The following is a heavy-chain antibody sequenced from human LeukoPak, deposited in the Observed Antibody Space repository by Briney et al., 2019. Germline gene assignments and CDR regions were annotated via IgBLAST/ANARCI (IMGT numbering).Heavy chain of an antibody. CDR1: GGSITSSKW. CDR3: SRLSPDGFDI. V-gene: IGHV4-4*02. J-gene: IGHJ3*02. Sequence: PSETLSLTCAVSGGSITSSKWWTWVRQPPGKGLEWIGESYHSGSTNYNPSLKSRVTISVDKSKKQFSLKLSSVTAADTAVYYCSRLSPDGFDIWGQGTMVNVFS. D-gene: IGHD2/OR15-2a*01. CDR2: SYHSGST.